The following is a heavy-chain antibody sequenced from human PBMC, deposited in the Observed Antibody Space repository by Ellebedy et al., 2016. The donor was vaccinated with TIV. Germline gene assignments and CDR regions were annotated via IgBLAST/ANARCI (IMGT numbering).Heavy chain of an antibody. V-gene: IGHV3-73*01. CDR2: IRSKANNYAT. J-gene: IGHJ5*02. CDR1: GFTFSDST. Sequence: GGSLRLSXAASGFTFSDSTIHWVRRASGKGLEWVGRIRSKANNYATAYAAPLKGRFTISRDDSKNTAYLQMNSLKTEDTAVYYCTKATFDPWGQGTLVTVSS. CDR3: TKATFDP.